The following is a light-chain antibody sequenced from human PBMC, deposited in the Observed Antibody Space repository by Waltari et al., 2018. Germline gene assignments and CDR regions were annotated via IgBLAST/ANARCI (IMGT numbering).Light chain of an antibody. CDR1: SSNIGNNN. CDR3: AAWDADLSGV. CDR2: KTN. V-gene: IGLV1-47*01. J-gene: IGLJ3*02. Sequence: QSVLTQPPSASGTPGQRVTISCSGSSSNIGNNNVFWYHQLPGTAPKLLIYKTNQRPSGVPARFAGSKSSPSASLAISGLRSEDEADYYCAAWDADLSGVFGGGTRLTVL.